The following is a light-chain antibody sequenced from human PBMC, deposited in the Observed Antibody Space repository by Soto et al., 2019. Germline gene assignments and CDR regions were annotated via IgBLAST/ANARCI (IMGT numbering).Light chain of an antibody. CDR1: SSDVGGYKY. V-gene: IGLV2-8*01. CDR3: SSYAGSNNYV. Sequence: QSALTQPPSASGSPGQSVTISCTGTSSDVGGYKYVSWYQHHPGKALKLMIYEVSKRPSGVPDRFSGSRSGNTASLTVSGLQAEDEADYYCSSYAGSNNYVFGTGTKLTVL. CDR2: EVS. J-gene: IGLJ1*01.